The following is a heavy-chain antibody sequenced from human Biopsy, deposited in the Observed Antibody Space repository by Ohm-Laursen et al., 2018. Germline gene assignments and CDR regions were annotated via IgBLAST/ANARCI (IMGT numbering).Heavy chain of an antibody. D-gene: IGHD2-15*01. CDR1: GFTFNAYW. J-gene: IGHJ6*02. CDR3: VSFLKDLNMAV. CDR2: IKSVGSWT. Sequence: SLRLSCSASGFTFNAYWMYWVRQVPGKGLMWVSHIKSVGSWTNYADSLKGRFTISRDNAKNTLYLQMNSLRAEDTAVYYCVSFLKDLNMAVWGQGTTVTVSS. V-gene: IGHV3-74*01.